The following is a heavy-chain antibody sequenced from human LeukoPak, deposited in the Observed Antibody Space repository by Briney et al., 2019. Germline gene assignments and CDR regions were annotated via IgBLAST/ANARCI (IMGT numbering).Heavy chain of an antibody. J-gene: IGHJ4*02. D-gene: IGHD3-22*01. CDR2: ISYDGSNK. V-gene: IGHV3-30*18. CDR3: AKDLRYYDSSGYSDY. Sequence: GGSLRLSCAASGFTFSGYGMHWVRQAPGKGLEWVAVISYDGSNKYYADSVKGRFTISRDNSKNTLYLQMNSLRAEDTAVCYCAKDLRYYDSSGYSDYWGQGTLVTVSS. CDR1: GFTFSGYG.